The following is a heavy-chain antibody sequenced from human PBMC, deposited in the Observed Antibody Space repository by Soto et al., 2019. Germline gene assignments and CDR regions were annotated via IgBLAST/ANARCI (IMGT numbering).Heavy chain of an antibody. V-gene: IGHV3-9*01. Sequence: EVQLVESGGALVQPGRSLRLSCVASGFNFDDSAMNWVRQVPGKGLEWVSGITWNSGHILYADSVKGRFTISRDNAKKSLYRELNSLRPEDTALYYGAKGRSSMIVVVMDYWGQGTPVTVAS. J-gene: IGHJ4*02. CDR2: ITWNSGHI. CDR1: GFNFDDSA. CDR3: AKGRSSMIVVVMDY. D-gene: IGHD3-22*01.